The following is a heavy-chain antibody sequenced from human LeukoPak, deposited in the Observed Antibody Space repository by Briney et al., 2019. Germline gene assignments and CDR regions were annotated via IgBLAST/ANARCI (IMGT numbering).Heavy chain of an antibody. CDR3: ARGSGSYYIDY. V-gene: IGHV3-53*01. Sequence: GGSLRFSCAASGFTISSNYMSWVRQAPRKGLERVSVIYSGGSTYYADSVKGRFTISRDNSKNTLYLQMNSLRAEDTAVYYCARGSGSYYIDYWGQGTLVTVSS. J-gene: IGHJ4*02. D-gene: IGHD1-26*01. CDR2: IYSGGST. CDR1: GFTISSNY.